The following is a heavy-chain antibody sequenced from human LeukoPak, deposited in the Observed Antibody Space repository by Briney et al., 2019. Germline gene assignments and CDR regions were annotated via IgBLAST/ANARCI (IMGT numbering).Heavy chain of an antibody. D-gene: IGHD3-10*01. Sequence: AGGSLRLSCAASGFTFSTYVMHWVRQAPGKGLQWVAVILYDGSNKYFADSVKGRFIISRDNSKNMLYLQMNSLTAEDTAVYYCARVVAGSVYNSGMDVWGQGTTVTVSS. CDR3: ARVVAGSVYNSGMDV. CDR1: GFTFSTYV. J-gene: IGHJ6*02. V-gene: IGHV3-30*01. CDR2: ILYDGSNK.